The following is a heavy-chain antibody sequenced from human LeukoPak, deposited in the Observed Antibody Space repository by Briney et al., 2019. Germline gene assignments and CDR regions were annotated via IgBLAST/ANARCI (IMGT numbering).Heavy chain of an antibody. CDR1: GFSFSSYG. Sequence: PGGSLRLSCAASGFSFSSYGMHWLRQAPGKGLEWVAFIRNDGSNTYYADSVKGRFTISRDNSKNTLYLQMNSLRAEDTAVYYCAKWGAVAGTIDYWGQGTLVTVSS. CDR3: AKWGAVAGTIDY. CDR2: IRNDGSNT. V-gene: IGHV3-30*02. J-gene: IGHJ4*02. D-gene: IGHD6-19*01.